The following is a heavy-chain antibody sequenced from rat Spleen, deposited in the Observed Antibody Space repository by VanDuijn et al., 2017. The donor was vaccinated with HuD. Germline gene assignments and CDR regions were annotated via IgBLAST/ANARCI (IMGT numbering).Heavy chain of an antibody. CDR3: TTDGGG. J-gene: IGHJ2*01. D-gene: IGHD1-11*01. V-gene: IGHV5-20*01. CDR2: ISYEGSST. Sequence: EVQLVESGGGLVQPGRSLKLSCAASGFTFSDYYMAWVRQAPKKGLEWVASISYEGSSTYYPDSVKGRFTISRDNAKSTLYLQMNSLRSEDTATYYCTTDGGGWGQGVMVTVSS. CDR1: GFTFSDYY.